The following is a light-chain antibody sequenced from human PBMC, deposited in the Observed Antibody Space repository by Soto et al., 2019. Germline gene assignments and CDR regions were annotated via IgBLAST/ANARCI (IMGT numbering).Light chain of an antibody. CDR1: QGISRW. CDR2: ATS. CDR3: HQADSFPFT. V-gene: IGKV1-12*01. J-gene: IGKJ3*01. Sequence: DIQMTQSPSSVSASVGDRIIITCRASQGISRWLAWYQQKPGKAPKLLIYATSNLQSGVPSRFSGSGSWTEFTLTVSSLQPDDFATYDCHQADSFPFTFGPGTQVDFK.